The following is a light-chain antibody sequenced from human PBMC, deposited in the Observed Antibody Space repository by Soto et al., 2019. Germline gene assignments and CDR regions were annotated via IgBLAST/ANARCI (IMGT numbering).Light chain of an antibody. Sequence: EVVLTQSPGTLSLSPGERATLSCRASQSVSNNYLAWYQQKPGQSPKLLIFGSSDMATGIPDRFSGSGSGTDFTLTIRSLEPEDFAVYYCQQYGSSPPYTFGQGPKLEIK. CDR1: QSVSNNY. V-gene: IGKV3-20*01. CDR3: QQYGSSPPYT. J-gene: IGKJ2*01. CDR2: GSS.